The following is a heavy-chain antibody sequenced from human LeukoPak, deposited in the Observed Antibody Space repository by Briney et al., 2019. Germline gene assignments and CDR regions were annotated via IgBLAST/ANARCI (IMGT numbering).Heavy chain of an antibody. CDR2: IKQDGSVK. D-gene: IGHD1-1*01. CDR1: GLPLSLYW. J-gene: IGHJ4*02. Sequence: GGSLRLSCAASGLPLSLYWMNWVRQAPGKGLEWVANIKQDGSVKHYVDSVKGRFTISRDNAKNSLFLQMDSLTAEDTAMYFCASHPYHDNNTYLNHWGQGTLVTVSS. CDR3: ASHPYHDNNTYLNH. V-gene: IGHV3-7*01.